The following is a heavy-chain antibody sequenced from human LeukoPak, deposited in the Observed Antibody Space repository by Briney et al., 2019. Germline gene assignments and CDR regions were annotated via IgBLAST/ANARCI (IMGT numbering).Heavy chain of an antibody. V-gene: IGHV4-59*01. J-gene: IGHJ4*02. CDR2: IYYSGST. CDR3: ARGADYGDSSFDY. Sequence: PSETLSLTCTVSGGSISSYYWSWIRQPPGKGLEWSGYIYYSGSTNYNPPLKSRVTISVDTSKNQFSLNLSSVTTADTAVYYCARGADYGDSSFDYWGQGTLVTVSS. CDR1: GGSISSYY. D-gene: IGHD4-17*01.